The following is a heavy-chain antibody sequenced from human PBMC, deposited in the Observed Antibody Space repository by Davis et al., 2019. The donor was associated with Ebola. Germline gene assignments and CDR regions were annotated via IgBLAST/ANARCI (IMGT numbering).Heavy chain of an antibody. CDR3: ARDYEPYYYGMDV. D-gene: IGHD3-22*01. CDR2: IYSGGST. J-gene: IGHJ6*02. V-gene: IGHV3-53*01. CDR1: GFTVSSNY. Sequence: PGRSLRLSCAASGFTVSSNYMSWVRQAPGKGLEWVSVIYSGGSTYYADSVKGRFTISRDNSKNTLYLQMNSLRAEDTAVYYCARDYEPYYYGMDVWGQGTTVTVSS.